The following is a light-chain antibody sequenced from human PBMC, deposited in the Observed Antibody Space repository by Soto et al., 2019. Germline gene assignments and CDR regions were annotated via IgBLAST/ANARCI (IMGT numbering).Light chain of an antibody. CDR2: GAS. Sequence: EIVMTQSPVTLSVSPGERATLSCRASQSVSSNLAWFQQKPGQAPRLLIYGASTRAIGTPDKFSGSGSGTELPLTIGGLQSEDFAVYYCQQYNNWPRTFGQGTKVEIK. CDR1: QSVSSN. J-gene: IGKJ1*01. CDR3: QQYNNWPRT. V-gene: IGKV3-15*01.